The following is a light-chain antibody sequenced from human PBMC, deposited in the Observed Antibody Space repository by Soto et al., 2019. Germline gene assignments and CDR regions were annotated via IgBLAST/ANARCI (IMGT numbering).Light chain of an antibody. V-gene: IGKV3-15*01. Sequence: EIVMTQSPATLSVSPGERATLSCRASQSVSSNLAWYQQKPGQAPRLLISKTSTRATGVPARFSGSGSGTEFTLTISSLQSEDIAVYYCQQYANWPLTFGGGTKVDIK. CDR1: QSVSSN. J-gene: IGKJ4*01. CDR3: QQYANWPLT. CDR2: KTS.